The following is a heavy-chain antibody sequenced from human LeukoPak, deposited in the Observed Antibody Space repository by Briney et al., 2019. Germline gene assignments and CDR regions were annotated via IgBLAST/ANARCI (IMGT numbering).Heavy chain of an antibody. CDR1: GFTFSSYS. CDR3: ARDAVSLPRWGYYYYYMDV. J-gene: IGHJ6*03. Sequence: PGGSLRLSCAASGFTFSSYSMNWVRQAPGKGLEWVSSISSSSSYIYYADSVKGRFTISRDNAKNSLYLQMNSLRAEDTAVYYCARDAVSLPRWGYYYYYMDVWGKGTTVTVSS. V-gene: IGHV3-21*01. CDR2: ISSSSSYI. D-gene: IGHD4-23*01.